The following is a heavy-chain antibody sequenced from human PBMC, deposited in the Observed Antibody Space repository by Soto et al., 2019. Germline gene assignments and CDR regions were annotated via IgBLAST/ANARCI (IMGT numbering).Heavy chain of an antibody. CDR3: ARGYSSSWYSDY. CDR1: SGSSNSGGYY. Sequence: QVQLQESGPGLVKPSQTLSLTCTVSSGSSNSGGYYWSWIRQHPGKGLEWIGYIYYSGSTYYNPSLKRRVTISVDTSKNQFPLKLSSVTAADTAVYYCARGYSSSWYSDYWGQGTLVTVSS. CDR2: IYYSGST. J-gene: IGHJ4*02. V-gene: IGHV4-31*03. D-gene: IGHD6-13*01.